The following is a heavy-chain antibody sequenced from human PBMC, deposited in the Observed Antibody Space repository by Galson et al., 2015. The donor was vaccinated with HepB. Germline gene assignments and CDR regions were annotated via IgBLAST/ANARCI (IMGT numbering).Heavy chain of an antibody. V-gene: IGHV1-8*01. CDR3: ARIRVLEDWFDP. Sequence: SVKVSCKASGYTFTSYDINWVRQAPGRGLEWMGWMNPNSGNTDFAQKFQGRVTMSRNTSINTAYMELSSLRPDDTAVYYCARIRVLEDWFDPWGQGTLVTVYS. J-gene: IGHJ5*02. CDR1: GYTFTSYD. D-gene: IGHD3-3*01. CDR2: MNPNSGNT.